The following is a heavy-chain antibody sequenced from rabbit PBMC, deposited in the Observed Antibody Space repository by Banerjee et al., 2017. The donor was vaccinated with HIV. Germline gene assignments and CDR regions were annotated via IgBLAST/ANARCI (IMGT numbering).Heavy chain of an antibody. V-gene: IGHV1S40*01. Sequence: QSLEESGGDLVKPGASLTLTCTASGFSFSSSYYMCWVRQAPGKGLEWIACIYAGSSGSAYYASWAKGRFTISKTSSTTVTLQMTSLTAADTATYFCARSSGYWTLNLWGQGTLVTVS. CDR3: ARSSGYWTLNL. D-gene: IGHD1-1*01. J-gene: IGHJ4*01. CDR1: GFSFSSSYY. CDR2: IYAGSSGSA.